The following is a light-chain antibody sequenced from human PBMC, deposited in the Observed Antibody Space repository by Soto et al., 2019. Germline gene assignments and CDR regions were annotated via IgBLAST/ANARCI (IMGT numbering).Light chain of an antibody. Sequence: QSALTQPPSASGSPGQSVTISCTGTSSDVGYYDYVSWYQQHPGKAPKLVIYDVTERPSGVPDRFSGSKSGNTASLTVPGLQSDDEADYYCSSYAGSDNFVFGPGTKVTVL. CDR2: DVT. CDR1: SSDVGYYDY. CDR3: SSYAGSDNFV. V-gene: IGLV2-8*01. J-gene: IGLJ1*01.